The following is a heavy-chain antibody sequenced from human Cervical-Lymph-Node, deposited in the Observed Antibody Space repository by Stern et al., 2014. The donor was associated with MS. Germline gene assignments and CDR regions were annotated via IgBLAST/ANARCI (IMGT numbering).Heavy chain of an antibody. V-gene: IGHV5-51*03. J-gene: IGHJ6*02. CDR2: VYPGDGDT. Sequence: EVQLVQSGAEVKTPGESLRLSCKLSGYRFADYWIAWVRQMPGKGLEWMGRVYPGDGDTRYSPSFQGQVTMSADKTLTTAYLQWNSLKTSDTAMYYCARKSAGLDVWGQGTTVIVS. CDR3: ARKSAGLDV. CDR1: GYRFADYW.